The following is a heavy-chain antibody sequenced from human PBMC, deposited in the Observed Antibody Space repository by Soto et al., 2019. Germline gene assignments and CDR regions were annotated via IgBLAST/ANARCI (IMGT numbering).Heavy chain of an antibody. CDR3: ARRGGTSFDS. D-gene: IGHD3-16*01. Sequence: SETLSLTCTVSGGSISSYYWSWIRQPPGKGLEWIGYIYHSGSTYYNPSLKSRVTISVDRSKNQFSLKLSSVTAADTAVYYCARRGGTSFDSGALETVVTISS. V-gene: IGHV4-59*01. CDR1: GGSISSYY. CDR2: IYHSGST. J-gene: IGHJ4*02.